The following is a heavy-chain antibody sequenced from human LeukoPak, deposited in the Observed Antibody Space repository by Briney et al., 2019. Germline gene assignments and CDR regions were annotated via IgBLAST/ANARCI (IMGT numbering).Heavy chain of an antibody. D-gene: IGHD2-21*02. J-gene: IGHJ5*02. CDR2: IYTSGST. CDR1: GGSISSGSYY. Sequence: PSETLSLICTVSGGSISSGSYYWSWIRQPAGKGLEWIGRIYTSGSTNYNPSLKSRVTISVDTSKNQFSLKLSSVTAADTAVYYCARQAGDGDWFDPWGQGTLVTVSS. V-gene: IGHV4-61*02. CDR3: ARQAGDGDWFDP.